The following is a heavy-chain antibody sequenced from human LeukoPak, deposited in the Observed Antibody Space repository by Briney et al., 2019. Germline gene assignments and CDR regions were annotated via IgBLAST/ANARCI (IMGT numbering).Heavy chain of an antibody. V-gene: IGHV1-69*13. J-gene: IGHJ4*02. CDR3: ARDDQYNWNEGADY. CDR1: GGTFSSYA. CDR2: IIPIFGTA. D-gene: IGHD1-20*01. Sequence: GASVKVSCKASGGTFSSYAISWVRQAPGQGLEWMGGIIPIFGTANYAQKFQGRVTITADESTSTAYMELSSLRSEDTAVYYCARDDQYNWNEGADYWGQGTLVTVSS.